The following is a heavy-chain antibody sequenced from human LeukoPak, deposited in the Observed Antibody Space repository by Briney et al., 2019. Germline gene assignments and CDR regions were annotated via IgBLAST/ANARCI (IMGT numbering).Heavy chain of an antibody. D-gene: IGHD6-6*01. Sequence: PGGSLRLSCAASGFTFSSYAMSWVRQAPGKGLEWVSAISGSGGSTYYADSVKGRFTISRDNSKNTLYLQMNSLRAEDTAVYYCARGGLYSSSYYYWGQGTLVTVSS. J-gene: IGHJ4*02. CDR1: GFTFSSYA. CDR3: ARGGLYSSSYYY. V-gene: IGHV3-23*01. CDR2: ISGSGGST.